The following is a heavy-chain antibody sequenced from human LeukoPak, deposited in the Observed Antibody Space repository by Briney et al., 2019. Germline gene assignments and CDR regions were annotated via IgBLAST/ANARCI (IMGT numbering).Heavy chain of an antibody. CDR2: IHHSGST. V-gene: IGHV4-39*07. CDR3: ARDSSSGYYPGLYFQH. Sequence: SETLSLTCTVSGGSISSSSYYWGWIRQPPGKGLEWIGSIHHSGSTYYNPSLKSRVTMSVDTSKNQFSLKLSSVTAADTAMYYCARDSSSGYYPGLYFQHWGQGTLVTVSS. CDR1: GGSISSSSYY. D-gene: IGHD6-19*01. J-gene: IGHJ1*01.